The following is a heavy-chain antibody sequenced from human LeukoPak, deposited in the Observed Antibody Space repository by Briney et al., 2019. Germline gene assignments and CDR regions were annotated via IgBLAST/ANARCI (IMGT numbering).Heavy chain of an antibody. V-gene: IGHV4-30-4*01. D-gene: IGHD3-22*01. CDR1: GGSISSYY. CDR3: ARGRTYYYDSSGWTYDY. CDR2: IYYSGST. Sequence: SGTLSLTCTVSGGSISSYYWSWIRQPPGKGLEWIGYIYYSGSTYYNPSLKSRVTISVDTSKNQFSLKLSSVTAADTAVYYCARGRTYYYDSSGWTYDYWGQGTLVTVSS. J-gene: IGHJ4*02.